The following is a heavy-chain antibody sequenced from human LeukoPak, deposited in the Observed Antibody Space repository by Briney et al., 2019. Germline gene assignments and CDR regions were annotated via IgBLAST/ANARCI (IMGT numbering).Heavy chain of an antibody. CDR1: GGSFSGYY. CDR2: INHSGST. D-gene: IGHD3-3*01. CDR3: ARGRDYDFWSGYSHYYYMDV. J-gene: IGHJ6*03. Sequence: SETLSLTCAVYGGSFSGYYWSWIRQPPGKGLEWIGEINHSGSTNYNPSLKSRVTISVDTSKNQFSLKLSSVTAADTAVYYCARGRDYDFWSGYSHYYYMDVWGKGTTVTVSS. V-gene: IGHV4-34*01.